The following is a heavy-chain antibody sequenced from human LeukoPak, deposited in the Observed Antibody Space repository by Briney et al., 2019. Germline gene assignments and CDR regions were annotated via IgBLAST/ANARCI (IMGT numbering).Heavy chain of an antibody. J-gene: IGHJ4*02. CDR2: INWNGGST. Sequence: PGGSLRLSCTVSGFTVSSNSMSWVRQAPGKGLEWVSGINWNGGSTGYADSVKGRFTISRDNAKNSLYLQMNSLRAEDTALYYCASGGIYYGAAFDFWGQGTLVTVSS. CDR3: ASGGIYYGAAFDF. CDR1: GFTVSSNS. V-gene: IGHV3-20*04. D-gene: IGHD1-26*01.